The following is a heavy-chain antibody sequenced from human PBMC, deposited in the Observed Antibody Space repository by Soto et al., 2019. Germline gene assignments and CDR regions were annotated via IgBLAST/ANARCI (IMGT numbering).Heavy chain of an antibody. CDR1: GYSFTSYW. D-gene: IGHD5-18*01. Sequence: PGEYLKISCKGSGYSFTSYWIGRVRQMPGKGLEWMGIIYPGDSDTRYSPSFQGQVTISADKSISTAYLQWSSLKASDTAMYYCARLQDTAMVTGGYFDYWGQGTLVTVSS. J-gene: IGHJ4*02. CDR2: IYPGDSDT. CDR3: ARLQDTAMVTGGYFDY. V-gene: IGHV5-51*01.